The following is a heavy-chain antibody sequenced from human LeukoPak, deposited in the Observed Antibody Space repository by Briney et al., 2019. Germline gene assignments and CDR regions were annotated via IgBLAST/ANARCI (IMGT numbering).Heavy chain of an antibody. Sequence: ASVKVSCKASGFTFSSSAMQWVRQARGQRLEWTGWIVVGSGNTNYAQKFQERVTITRDMSTNTTYMELSSLRSEDTAVYYCAAAPGIAARPSGDLWGRGTLVTVSS. CDR3: AAAPGIAARPSGDL. V-gene: IGHV1-58*02. J-gene: IGHJ2*01. CDR2: IVVGSGNT. CDR1: GFTFSSSA. D-gene: IGHD6-13*01.